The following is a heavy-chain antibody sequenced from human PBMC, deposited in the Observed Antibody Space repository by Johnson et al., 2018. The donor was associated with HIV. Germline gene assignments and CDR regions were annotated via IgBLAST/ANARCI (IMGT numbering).Heavy chain of an antibody. CDR2: ISSNGGST. CDR3: ATGGGPAYEI. D-gene: IGHD3-10*01. J-gene: IGHJ3*02. CDR1: GFTLSSYA. V-gene: IGHV3-64*01. Sequence: VQLVESGGGVVQPGRSLRLSCVASGFTLSSYAMHWVRQGPGKRLEFVSAISSNGGSTYYANSVKGIFTISRDNSKNTLYLQMRSLRPEDMAVYYCATGGGPAYEIWGQGTMVTVSS.